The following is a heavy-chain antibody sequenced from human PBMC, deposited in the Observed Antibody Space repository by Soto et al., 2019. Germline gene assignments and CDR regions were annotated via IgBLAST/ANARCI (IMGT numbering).Heavy chain of an antibody. D-gene: IGHD4-4*01. CDR1: GYIFTTSG. Sequence: ASLKVSCKASGYIFTTSGIHLVRQAPGQSLEWMGWIHAGNGNTRYSQKFEGRVTITRDTSAYTTYMELSSLRSEDTAVYYCARDRDAATTVWFDPWGRGTLVTVSS. J-gene: IGHJ5*02. CDR2: IHAGNGNT. CDR3: ARDRDAATTVWFDP. V-gene: IGHV1-3*01.